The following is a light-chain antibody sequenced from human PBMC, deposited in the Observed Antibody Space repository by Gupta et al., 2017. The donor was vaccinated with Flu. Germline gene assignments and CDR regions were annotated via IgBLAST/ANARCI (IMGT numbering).Light chain of an antibody. CDR2: TTS. J-gene: IGKJ1*01. V-gene: IGKV1-39*01. Sequence: DIQMTQSPSSLSASVGDRVTITCRASQSISRSLNWYQQKPGKAPKLLIYTTSRLESGVPSRFSGSGSGTDFTLTISSLQAEDVATYYCQQSYSAPADTFGQGTKVEIK. CDR3: QQSYSAPADT. CDR1: QSISRS.